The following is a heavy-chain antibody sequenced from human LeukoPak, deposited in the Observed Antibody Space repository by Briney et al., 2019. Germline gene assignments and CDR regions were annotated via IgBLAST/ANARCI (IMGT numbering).Heavy chain of an antibody. D-gene: IGHD3-10*01. J-gene: IGHJ4*02. Sequence: ASVKVSCKASGYTFTSYGISWVRQAPGQGLEWMGWISAHNGNTNYAQKLQGRVTMTTDTSTSTAYMELRSLRSDDTAVYYCARARLLWCGEFFDYWGQGTLVTVSS. CDR2: ISAHNGNT. CDR3: ARARLLWCGEFFDY. CDR1: GYTFTSYG. V-gene: IGHV1-18*04.